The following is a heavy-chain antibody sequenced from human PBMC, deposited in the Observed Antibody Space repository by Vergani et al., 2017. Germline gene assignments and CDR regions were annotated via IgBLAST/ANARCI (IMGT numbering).Heavy chain of an antibody. J-gene: IGHJ4*02. V-gene: IGHV3-33*01. D-gene: IGHD3-9*01. CDR1: SFKLGDYG. CDR3: ARETDDTPSSLDY. CDR2: TWYEGNNN. Sequence: QVQLVESGGGVVQPGRSLRLSCTPSSFKLGDYGMHWVRQAPGRGLEWVSMTWYEGNNNYYADSVKGRFTISKDISKNTLYRQMNSLRSDDTAVYYWARETDDTPSSLDYWGQGTLVTVSS.